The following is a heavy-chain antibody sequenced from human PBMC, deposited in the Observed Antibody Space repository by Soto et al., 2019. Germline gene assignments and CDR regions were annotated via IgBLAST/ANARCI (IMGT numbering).Heavy chain of an antibody. CDR3: ARDQGTGIAAADPTGGFDY. CDR2: IYHSGST. D-gene: IGHD6-13*01. V-gene: IGHV4-4*02. CDR1: GGSISSSNW. Sequence: QVQLQESGPGLVKPSGTLSLTCAVSGGSISSSNWWSWVRQPPGKGLEWIGEIYHSGSTNYNPSLKSRVTISVDKSKNQFSLKLSSVTAADTAVYYCARDQGTGIAAADPTGGFDYWGQGTLVTVSS. J-gene: IGHJ4*02.